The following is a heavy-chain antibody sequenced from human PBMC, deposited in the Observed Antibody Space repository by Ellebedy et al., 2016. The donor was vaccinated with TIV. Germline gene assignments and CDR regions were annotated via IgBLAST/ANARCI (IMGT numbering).Heavy chain of an antibody. V-gene: IGHV4-34*01. Sequence: MPSETLSLTCAVYGGSFSGYYWSWIRQPPGKGLEWIGEINHSGSTNYNPSLKSRVTISVDTSKTQFSLKLSSVTAADTAVYYCARVWRVGATMRMYWFDPWGQGTLVTVSS. CDR2: INHSGST. D-gene: IGHD1-26*01. CDR1: GGSFSGYY. CDR3: ARVWRVGATMRMYWFDP. J-gene: IGHJ5*02.